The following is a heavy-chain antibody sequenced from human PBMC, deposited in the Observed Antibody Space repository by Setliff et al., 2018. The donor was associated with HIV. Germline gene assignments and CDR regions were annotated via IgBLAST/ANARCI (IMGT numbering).Heavy chain of an antibody. D-gene: IGHD5-12*01. Sequence: GGSLRLSCAASGFTFDDYGLSWVRQAPGKGLEWVSGINWNGGSRGYADSVKGRFTISRDNSKNTLSLQMDSLRVEDTAVYYCAKGASFSGSYFDYWGQGTLVTVSS. CDR2: INWNGGSR. CDR1: GFTFDDYG. V-gene: IGHV3-20*04. CDR3: AKGASFSGSYFDY. J-gene: IGHJ4*02.